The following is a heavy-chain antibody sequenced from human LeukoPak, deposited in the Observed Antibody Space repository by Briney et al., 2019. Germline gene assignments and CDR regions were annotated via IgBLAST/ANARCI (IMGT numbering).Heavy chain of an antibody. J-gene: IGHJ6*03. D-gene: IGHD1-26*01. CDR3: ARASGTEGGYYYYYYMDV. V-gene: IGHV1-69*01. Sequence: SVKVSCKASGGTFSSYAISWVRQAPGQGLEWMGGIIPIFGTANYAQKFQGRVTITADASTSTAYMERSSLSSEDTAVYYWARASGTEGGYYYYYYMDVWGKGTTVTVSS. CDR1: GGTFSSYA. CDR2: IIPIFGTA.